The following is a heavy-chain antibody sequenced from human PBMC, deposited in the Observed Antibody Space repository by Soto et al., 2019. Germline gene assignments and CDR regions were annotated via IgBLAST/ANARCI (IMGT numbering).Heavy chain of an antibody. CDR3: ARDPNGHYVGAFDI. Sequence: EVQVLESGGGLVQPGGSLRLSCAASGVRFSDYAMTWVRQVPGRGLEWVSSIFASGDNTQYADSVKGRFTISRENSRDTLYLQMNTLRVEDSAVYYCARDPNGHYVGAFDIWGQGTMVTVSS. V-gene: IGHV3-23*01. J-gene: IGHJ3*02. D-gene: IGHD4-17*01. CDR2: IFASGDNT. CDR1: GVRFSDYA.